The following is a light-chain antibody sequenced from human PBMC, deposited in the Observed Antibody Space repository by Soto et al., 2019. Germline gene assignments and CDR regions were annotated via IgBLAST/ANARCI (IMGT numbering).Light chain of an antibody. CDR3: QHYNSYSEA. CDR2: KAS. CDR1: QTISSW. Sequence: DIQMTQSPSTLSGSVGDRVTITCRASQTISSWLAWYQQKPGKAPKLLIYKASTLKSGVPSRFNGSGSGTEFTLTISSLQPDDFATYYCQHYNSYSEAFGQGTKVELK. V-gene: IGKV1-5*03. J-gene: IGKJ1*01.